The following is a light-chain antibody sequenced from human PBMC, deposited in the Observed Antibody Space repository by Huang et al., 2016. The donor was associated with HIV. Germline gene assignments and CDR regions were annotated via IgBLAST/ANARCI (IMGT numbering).Light chain of an antibody. Sequence: DIQLTQSPSAMSASVGDRVSITCRASQGIANYLVWFQQRPGGAPKRLIYAASSLQSGVPSRFSGSGAGTKFTLTISGLQPEDFATYYCLQHHAYPRTFGQGTKVEV. CDR1: QGIANY. CDR3: LQHHAYPRT. J-gene: IGKJ1*01. V-gene: IGKV1-17*03. CDR2: AAS.